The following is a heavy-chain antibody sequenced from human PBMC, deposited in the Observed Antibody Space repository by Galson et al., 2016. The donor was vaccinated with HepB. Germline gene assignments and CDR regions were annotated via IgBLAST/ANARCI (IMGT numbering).Heavy chain of an antibody. CDR3: AHYNSNWSFDY. Sequence: PALVKPPQTLTLTCTFSGFSLSTSGVGVGWIRQPPGKALEWLALIYWDDGKRYSPSLKRRLTITKDISKNHVILTMTNLDPVDTATYFCAHYNSNWSFDYWGQGCLVTVSS. D-gene: IGHD6-6*01. V-gene: IGHV2-5*02. CDR1: GFSLSTSGVG. J-gene: IGHJ4*02. CDR2: IYWDDGK.